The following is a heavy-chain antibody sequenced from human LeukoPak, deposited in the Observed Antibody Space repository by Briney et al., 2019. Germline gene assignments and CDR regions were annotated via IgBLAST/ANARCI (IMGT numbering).Heavy chain of an antibody. CDR2: IYHSGSM. CDR1: GGSINSSDYY. J-gene: IGHJ4*02. V-gene: IGHV4-39*01. CDR3: ARHATSSTSGPPYDY. Sequence: SETLSLTCTVSGGSINSSDYYWGWIRQPPGKGLEWIGSIYHSGSMYASLKSRVTISVDTSKNQFSLRMSSVTAADTAVYYCARHATSSTSGPPYDYWGQGTLVTVSS. D-gene: IGHD5-24*01.